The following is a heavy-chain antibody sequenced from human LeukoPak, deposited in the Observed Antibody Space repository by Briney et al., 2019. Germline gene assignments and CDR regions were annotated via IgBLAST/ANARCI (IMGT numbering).Heavy chain of an antibody. CDR3: ARCHDYGDYGPDRPFDY. Sequence: ASVKVSCKASGYTFTSYGISWVRQAPGQGLEWMGWISAYNGNTNYAQKLQGRVTMTTDTPTSTAYMELRSLRSDDTAVYYCARCHDYGDYGPDRPFDYWGQGTLVTVSS. V-gene: IGHV1-18*01. J-gene: IGHJ4*02. CDR1: GYTFTSYG. D-gene: IGHD4-17*01. CDR2: ISAYNGNT.